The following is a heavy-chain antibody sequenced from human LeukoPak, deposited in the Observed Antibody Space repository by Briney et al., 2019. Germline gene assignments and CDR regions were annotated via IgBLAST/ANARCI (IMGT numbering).Heavy chain of an antibody. CDR1: GGSISSYY. J-gene: IGHJ5*02. Sequence: PSETLPLTCTVSGGSISSYYWSWIRQPPGKGLEWIGYIYYSGSTNYNPSLKSRVTISVDTSKNQFSLKLSSVTAADTAVYYCARAVLNYDFWSGYSTGWFDPWGQGTLVTVSS. CDR3: ARAVLNYDFWSGYSTGWFDP. D-gene: IGHD3-3*01. V-gene: IGHV4-59*01. CDR2: IYYSGST.